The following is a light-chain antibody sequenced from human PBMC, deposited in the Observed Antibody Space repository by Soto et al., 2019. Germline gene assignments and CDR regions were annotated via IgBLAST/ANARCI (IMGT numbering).Light chain of an antibody. J-gene: IGLJ1*01. CDR3: QSYDSSLSGSV. CDR1: SSNIGSNT. CDR2: SNS. V-gene: IGLV1-44*01. Sequence: QSVLTQAPSASGTPGQRVTISCSGSSSNIGSNTVNWYRQLPGTAPKLLIYSNSQRPSGVPDRFSGSKSGTSASLAISGLQSEDEADYYCQSYDSSLSGSVFGTGTKVTVL.